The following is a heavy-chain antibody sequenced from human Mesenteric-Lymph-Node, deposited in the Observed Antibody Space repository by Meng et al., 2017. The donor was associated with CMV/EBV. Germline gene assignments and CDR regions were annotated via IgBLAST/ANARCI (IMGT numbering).Heavy chain of an antibody. V-gene: IGHV3-23*01. J-gene: IGHJ4*02. Sequence: ASGFTFRNYFIGVCRQAPGKGLEWVSAILGSVSTTTSSSSFNGLFTISRDNSKNTLYLQMNTLRAEDTAIYYCARDGDVGAGDYLDYWGQGILVTVSS. CDR2: ILGSVSTT. CDR1: GFTFRNYF. D-gene: IGHD3-10*01. CDR3: ARDGDVGAGDYLDY.